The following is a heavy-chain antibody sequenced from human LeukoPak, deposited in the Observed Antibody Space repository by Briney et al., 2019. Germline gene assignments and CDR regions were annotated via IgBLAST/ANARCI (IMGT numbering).Heavy chain of an antibody. J-gene: IGHJ5*02. CDR2: IYTSGST. CDR1: GGSISSYY. D-gene: IGHD6-19*01. Sequence: SETLSLTCTVSGGSISSYYWSWIRQPPGKGLEWIGYIYTSGSTNYNPSLKSRVTISVDTSKNQFSLKLSSVTAADTAVYYCARRRIAVAGNWFDPWGQGTLVTVSP. CDR3: ARRRIAVAGNWFDP. V-gene: IGHV4-4*09.